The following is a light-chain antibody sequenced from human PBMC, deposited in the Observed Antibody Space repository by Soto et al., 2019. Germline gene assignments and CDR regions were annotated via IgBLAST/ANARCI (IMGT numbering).Light chain of an antibody. Sequence: QSALTQPRSVSGSPGQSVTISCTGTSSDVGVYNYVSWYQQHPGKAPKLMIYDVSKRPSGVPDRFSGSKSGNTASLTISGLQAEDEADYYCCSYAGSYTYVFGIGTKLTVL. CDR1: SSDVGVYNY. CDR2: DVS. J-gene: IGLJ1*01. V-gene: IGLV2-11*01. CDR3: CSYAGSYTYV.